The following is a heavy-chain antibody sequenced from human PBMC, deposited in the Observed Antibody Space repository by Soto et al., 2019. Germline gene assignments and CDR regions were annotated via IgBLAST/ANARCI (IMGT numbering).Heavy chain of an antibody. Sequence: SETLSLTCAVYGGSFSGYYWSWIRQPPGKGLEWIGEINHSGSTNYNPSLKSRVTISVDTSKNQFSLKLSSVTAADTAVYYCARGNYIWGSYRYTGPWFDPWGQGTLVTVSS. D-gene: IGHD3-16*02. J-gene: IGHJ5*02. V-gene: IGHV4-34*01. CDR1: GGSFSGYY. CDR2: INHSGST. CDR3: ARGNYIWGSYRYTGPWFDP.